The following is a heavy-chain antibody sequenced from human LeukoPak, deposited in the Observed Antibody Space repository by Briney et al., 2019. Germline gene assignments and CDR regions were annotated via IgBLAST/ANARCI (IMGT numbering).Heavy chain of an antibody. D-gene: IGHD3-3*01. Sequence: GGSLRLSCAASGFTFSSYDTHWVRQATGKGLEWVSAIGTAGDTYYPGSVKGRFTISRENAKNSLYLQMNSLRAGDTAVYYCARSASQGYDFWSGYYPGFDYWGQGTLVTVSS. J-gene: IGHJ4*02. CDR2: IGTAGDT. CDR1: GFTFSSYD. CDR3: ARSASQGYDFWSGYYPGFDY. V-gene: IGHV3-13*01.